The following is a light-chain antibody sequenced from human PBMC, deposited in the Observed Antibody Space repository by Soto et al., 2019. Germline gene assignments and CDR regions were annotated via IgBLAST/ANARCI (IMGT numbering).Light chain of an antibody. CDR2: AAS. CDR1: QSIASY. Sequence: DIQMTQSPSSLSAFVGDRVTITCRASQSIASYLNWYQQKPGKAPKFLIYAASSLQSGVPSRFSGSGSGTDFTLTISSLQPEDFATYFCQQSYSTPITFGQGTRLEIK. J-gene: IGKJ5*01. V-gene: IGKV1-39*01. CDR3: QQSYSTPIT.